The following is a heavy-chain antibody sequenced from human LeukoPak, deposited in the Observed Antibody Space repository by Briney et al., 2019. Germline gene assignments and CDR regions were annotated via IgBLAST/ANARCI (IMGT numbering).Heavy chain of an antibody. CDR3: ARLVVRTPPFDY. J-gene: IGHJ4*02. CDR2: IKQDGSEK. D-gene: IGHD2-15*01. Sequence: PGGSLRLSCTASGFMFSRLGMQWVRQAPGKGLEWVANIKQDGSEKYYVDSVKGRFTISRDNAKNSPYLQMNSLRAEDTAVYYCARLVVRTPPFDYWGQGTLVTVSS. CDR1: GFMFSRLG. V-gene: IGHV3-7*01.